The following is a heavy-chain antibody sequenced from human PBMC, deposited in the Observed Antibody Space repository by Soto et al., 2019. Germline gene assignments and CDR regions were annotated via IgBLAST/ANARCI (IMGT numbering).Heavy chain of an antibody. CDR2: IIGSDGST. V-gene: IGHV3-23*01. Sequence: GGSLRLSCAASGFTVKSYTMSWVRQVPGKGLEWVSSIIGSDGSTYYADSVKGRFTISRDNSKNTLYLQMNSLRAEDTAVYYCARDQEDAFDIWGQGTMVTVSS. J-gene: IGHJ3*02. CDR3: ARDQEDAFDI. CDR1: GFTVKSYT.